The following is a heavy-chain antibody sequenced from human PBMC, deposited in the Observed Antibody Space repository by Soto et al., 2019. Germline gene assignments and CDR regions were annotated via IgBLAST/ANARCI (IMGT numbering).Heavy chain of an antibody. Sequence: GGSLRLSCAASGFTFSSYSMNWVRQAPGKGLEWVSSISSSSSYIYYADSVKGRFTISRDNAKNSLYLQMNSLRAEDTAVYYCARGAVTKYSGSYFDYWGQGTLVTVSS. CDR1: GFTFSSYS. CDR3: ARGAVTKYSGSYFDY. D-gene: IGHD1-26*01. J-gene: IGHJ4*02. V-gene: IGHV3-21*01. CDR2: ISSSSSYI.